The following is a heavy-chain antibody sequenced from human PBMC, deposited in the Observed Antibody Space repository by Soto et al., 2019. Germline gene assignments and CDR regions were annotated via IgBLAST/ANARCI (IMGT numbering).Heavy chain of an antibody. CDR1: GGTFSSYA. V-gene: IGHV1-69*13. CDR2: IIPIFGTA. Sequence: ASVKVSCKASGGTFSSYAINWVRQAPGQGLEWMGGIIPIFGTANYAQKFQGRVTITADESTSTAYMELSSLRSEDTAVYYCARVAPESGSGSYYTRTYYYYYGMDVWGQGTTVTVSS. D-gene: IGHD3-10*01. J-gene: IGHJ6*02. CDR3: ARVAPESGSGSYYTRTYYYYYGMDV.